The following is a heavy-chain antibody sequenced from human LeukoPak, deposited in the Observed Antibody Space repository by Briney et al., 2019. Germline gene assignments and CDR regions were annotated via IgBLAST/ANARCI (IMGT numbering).Heavy chain of an antibody. J-gene: IGHJ4*02. D-gene: IGHD3-16*01. V-gene: IGHV1-18*01. CDR3: SRDDGPFGGVRFDH. CDR1: GYTFTDYG. Sequence: WASVKVSCKASGYTFTDYGISWVRQAPGQGLEWMGWISANNGNTNYAQKVQGRVTMTRDTSTSTAYMELRSLRYDDTAVYYCSRDDGPFGGVRFDHWGQGTLVTVSS. CDR2: ISANNGNT.